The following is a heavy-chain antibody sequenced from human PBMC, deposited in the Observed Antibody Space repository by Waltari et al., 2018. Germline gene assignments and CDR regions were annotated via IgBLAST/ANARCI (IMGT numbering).Heavy chain of an antibody. CDR1: GFTFTSSA. D-gene: IGHD6-6*01. CDR3: AADGQLEEGGYAFDI. J-gene: IGHJ3*02. CDR2: IVVGSGNT. Sequence: QMQLVQSGPEVKKPGTSVKVSCKASGFTFTSSAVQWVRQARGQRLEWKGWIVVGSGNTNYAQKFQERVTITRDMSTSTAYMELSSLRSEDTAVYYCAADGQLEEGGYAFDIWGQGTMVTVSS. V-gene: IGHV1-58*01.